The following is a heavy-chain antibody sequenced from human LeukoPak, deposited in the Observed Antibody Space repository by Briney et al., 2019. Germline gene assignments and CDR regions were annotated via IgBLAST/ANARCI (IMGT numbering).Heavy chain of an antibody. CDR1: GASLSPNY. V-gene: IGHV4-39*01. Sequence: PSETLSLTCTVSGASLSPNYWSWIRQPPGKGLEWIGSIYYSGSTYYNPSLKSRVTISVDTSKNQFSLKLSSVTAADTAVYYCARLCITMVRGVMNAFDIWGQGTMVTVSS. J-gene: IGHJ3*02. CDR2: IYYSGST. CDR3: ARLCITMVRGVMNAFDI. D-gene: IGHD3-10*01.